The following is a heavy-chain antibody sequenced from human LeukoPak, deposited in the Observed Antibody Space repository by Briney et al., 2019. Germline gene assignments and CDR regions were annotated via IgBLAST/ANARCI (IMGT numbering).Heavy chain of an antibody. D-gene: IGHD1-26*01. V-gene: IGHV5-51*01. J-gene: IGHJ3*02. CDR3: ARSSQWEPHAFDI. CDR1: GYSFTSYW. Sequence: GESLQISCKGSGYSFTSYWIGWVRQMPGKGLEWMGIIYPGDSDTRYSPSFPGQVTIYADKSISTAYLQWSSLKASDTAMYYCARSSQWEPHAFDIWGQGTMVTVSS. CDR2: IYPGDSDT.